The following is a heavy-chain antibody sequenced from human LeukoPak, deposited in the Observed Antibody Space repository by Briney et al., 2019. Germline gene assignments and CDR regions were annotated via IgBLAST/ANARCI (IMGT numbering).Heavy chain of an antibody. Sequence: PGGSLRLSCAASGFTFSSYSMNWVRQAPGKGLEWVSSISSSSSYTYYADSVKGRFTISRDNAKNSLYLQMNSLRAEDTAVYYCARAAAAAGIWGYYMDVWGKGTTVTVSS. CDR3: ARAAAAAGIWGYYMDV. CDR1: GFTFSSYS. V-gene: IGHV3-21*01. CDR2: ISSSSSYT. D-gene: IGHD6-13*01. J-gene: IGHJ6*03.